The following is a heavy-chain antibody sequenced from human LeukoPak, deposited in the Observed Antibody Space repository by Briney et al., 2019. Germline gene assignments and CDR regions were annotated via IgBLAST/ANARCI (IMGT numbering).Heavy chain of an antibody. CDR3: ARGYVSSGYLPYYYYYYGMDV. V-gene: IGHV1-69*01. J-gene: IGHJ6*02. CDR2: IIPIFGTA. D-gene: IGHD3-22*01. CDR1: GGTFSSYA. Sequence: SVKVSCKASGGTFSSYAISWVRQAPGQGLEWMGGIIPIFGTANYAQKFQGRVTITADESTSTAYMELSSLRSEDTAVYYCARGYVSSGYLPYYYYYYGMDVWGQGTTVTVSS.